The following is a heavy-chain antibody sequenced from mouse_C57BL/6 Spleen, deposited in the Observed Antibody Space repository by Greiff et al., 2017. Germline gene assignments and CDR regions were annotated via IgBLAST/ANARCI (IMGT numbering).Heavy chain of an antibody. CDR3: AAGMVAY. Sequence: DVKLVESGPELVKPGASVKISCKASGYSFTGYYMNWVKQSPEKSLEWIGEINPSTGGTTYNQKFKAKATLTVDKSSSTAYMQLKSLTSEDSAVYYCAAGMVAYWGQGTLVTVSA. CDR2: INPSTGGT. CDR1: GYSFTGYY. J-gene: IGHJ3*01. V-gene: IGHV1-42*01. D-gene: IGHD4-1*01.